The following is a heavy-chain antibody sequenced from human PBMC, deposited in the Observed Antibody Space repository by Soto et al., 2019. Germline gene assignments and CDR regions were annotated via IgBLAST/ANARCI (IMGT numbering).Heavy chain of an antibody. CDR2: ISAYNGNT. J-gene: IGHJ4*02. CDR1: GYTFTSYG. D-gene: IGHD5-18*01. CDR3: AKDRKAYNYGSTFDY. V-gene: IGHV1-18*01. Sequence: GASVKVSCKASGYTFTSYGISWVRQAPGQGLEWMGWISAYNGNTNYAQKLQGRVTMTTDTSTSTAYMELRSLRAEDTAVYYCAKDRKAYNYGSTFDYWGPGTLVTVSS.